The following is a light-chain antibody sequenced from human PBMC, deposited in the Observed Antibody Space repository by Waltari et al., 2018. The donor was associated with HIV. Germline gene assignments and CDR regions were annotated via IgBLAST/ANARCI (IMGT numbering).Light chain of an antibody. J-gene: IGKJ2*01. Sequence: DIVMTQSPLSLPVTPGEPASISCRSSQSLLYSNGYNYLDWYVQKPGQSPQLLIYLGSSRASGVPDRFSGSGSGTDFTLKISRVEAEDVGVYYCMQALQTPLYTFGQGTNLEIK. CDR2: LGS. CDR1: QSLLYSNGYNY. CDR3: MQALQTPLYT. V-gene: IGKV2-28*01.